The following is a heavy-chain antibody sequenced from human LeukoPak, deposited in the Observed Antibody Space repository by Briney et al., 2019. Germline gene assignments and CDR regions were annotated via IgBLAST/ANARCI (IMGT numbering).Heavy chain of an antibody. CDR3: ARRLWFGELYDY. J-gene: IGHJ4*02. Sequence: GGSLRLSCAASGFTFSNYWMSWVRQAPGKGLEWVANIKQDGSEKYYVDSVKGRFTISRDNAKNSLCLQMNSLRAEDTAVYYCARRLWFGELYDYWGQGTLVTVSS. CDR2: IKQDGSEK. CDR1: GFTFSNYW. D-gene: IGHD3-10*01. V-gene: IGHV3-7*03.